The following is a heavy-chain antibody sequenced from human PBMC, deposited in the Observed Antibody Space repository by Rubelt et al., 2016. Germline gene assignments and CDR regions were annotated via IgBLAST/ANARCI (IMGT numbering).Heavy chain of an antibody. CDR1: GFAFSSYW. J-gene: IGHJ4*02. CDR2: INQDGSEK. Sequence: EVQLLESGGGLVQPGGSLRLSCAASGFAFSSYWMSWVRQAPGKGLEWVAIINQDGSEKYYVDPVKGRFTISRDNAKKSLYMQMNSLRGEDTAVYYCARVLQWLVDYWGQGTLVTVSS. CDR3: ARVLQWLVDY. D-gene: IGHD6-19*01. V-gene: IGHV3-7*01.